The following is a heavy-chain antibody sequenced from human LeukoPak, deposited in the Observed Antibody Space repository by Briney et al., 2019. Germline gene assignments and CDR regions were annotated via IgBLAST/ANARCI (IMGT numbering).Heavy chain of an antibody. V-gene: IGHV4-34*01. Sequence: PSETLSLTCTVSGGSISSYYWSWIRQPPGKGLEWMGKINHSGSTNYNPSLKSRVTISVDTSKNHFSLKLSSVTAADTAVYYCARRPIMITFGGVHAPVDYWGQGTLVTVS. CDR3: ARRPIMITFGGVHAPVDY. CDR2: INHSGST. J-gene: IGHJ4*02. D-gene: IGHD3-16*01. CDR1: GGSISSYY.